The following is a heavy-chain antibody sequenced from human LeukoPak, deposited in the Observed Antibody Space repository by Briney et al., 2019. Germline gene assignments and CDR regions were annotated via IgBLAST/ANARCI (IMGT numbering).Heavy chain of an antibody. CDR2: IIPILGIA. Sequence: GASVKVSCKASGGTFSSYVISWVRQAPGQGLEWMGRIIPILGIANYAQKFQGRVTITADKSTSTAYMELSSLRSEDTAVYYCARSLGNDYKGYWGQGTLVTVSS. J-gene: IGHJ4*02. CDR1: GGTFSSYV. D-gene: IGHD4-4*01. CDR3: ARSLGNDYKGY. V-gene: IGHV1-69*04.